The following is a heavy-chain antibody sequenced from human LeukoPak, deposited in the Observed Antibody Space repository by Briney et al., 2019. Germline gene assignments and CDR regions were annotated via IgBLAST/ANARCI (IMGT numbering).Heavy chain of an antibody. CDR2: IYHSGST. V-gene: IGHV4-59*01. D-gene: IGHD6-19*01. CDR3: ARATPASGWYPSPLRSYYYYGMDV. CDR1: GGSISSYH. Sequence: PTETLSLTCTVSGGSISSYHWSWIRQPPGKGLEWVGYIYHSGSTNYNPSLKSRVTISVDTSKSQFSLKLSSVTAADTAVYYCARATPASGWYPSPLRSYYYYGMDVWGQGTTVTVSS. J-gene: IGHJ6*02.